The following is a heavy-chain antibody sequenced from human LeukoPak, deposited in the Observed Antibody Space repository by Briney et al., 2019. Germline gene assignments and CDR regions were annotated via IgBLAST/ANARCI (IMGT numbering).Heavy chain of an antibody. CDR3: ATRTSGHSPFDL. D-gene: IGHD1-1*01. Sequence: EPSETLSLTCTVSGDSMSSSHYCWGWIRQPPGKGLEWIGSIYYSGSTYYNPSLKSRVTLSVDTSKNQFSLKLSSVTAADTAVYYCATRTSGHSPFDLWGQGTLVTVSS. CDR1: GDSMSSSHYC. CDR2: IYYSGST. V-gene: IGHV4-39*07. J-gene: IGHJ5*02.